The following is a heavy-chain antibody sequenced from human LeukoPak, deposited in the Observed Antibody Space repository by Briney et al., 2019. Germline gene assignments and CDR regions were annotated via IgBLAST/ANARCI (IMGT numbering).Heavy chain of an antibody. J-gene: IGHJ4*02. D-gene: IGHD3-22*01. CDR2: IYHSGST. CDR3: ARDDRYYYDSSGQNASSFDY. CDR1: GGSISSSNW. V-gene: IGHV4-4*02. Sequence: PSVTLSLTCAVSGGSISSSNWWSWVRQPPGKGLEWIGEIYHSGSTNYNPSLKSRVTISVDTSKNQFSLKLSSVTAADTAVYYCARDDRYYYDSSGQNASSFDYWGQGTLVTVSS.